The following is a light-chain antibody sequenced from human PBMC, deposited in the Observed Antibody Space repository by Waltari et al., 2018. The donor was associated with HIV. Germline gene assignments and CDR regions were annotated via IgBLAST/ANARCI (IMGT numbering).Light chain of an antibody. V-gene: IGKV1-5*03. J-gene: IGKJ1*01. Sequence: DIQMTQSPSTLSAFVGDSVTITCRASQTIDRWLAWYQQKPGRAPKLLIYKASNLESGVPSRFRGSGSGTEFTLTISGLQPDDSAIYYCQQYESFSRTFGQGTKVEI. CDR2: KAS. CDR3: QQYESFSRT. CDR1: QTIDRW.